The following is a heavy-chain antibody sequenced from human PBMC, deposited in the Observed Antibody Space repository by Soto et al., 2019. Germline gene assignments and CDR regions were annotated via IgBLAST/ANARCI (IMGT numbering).Heavy chain of an antibody. J-gene: IGHJ6*02. CDR3: ARRPGGSVDRRYYYGMDV. D-gene: IGHD5-12*01. V-gene: IGHV4-59*08. Sequence: SETLSLTCTVSGGSMSSYFWSWIRQPPGKGLEWIGYLDYSENTKKNPSLKSRVNISVDTSKNHFSLELSYVTAADTAVYYCARRPGGSVDRRYYYGMDVWGQGTTVTVSS. CDR1: GGSMSSYF. CDR2: LDYSENT.